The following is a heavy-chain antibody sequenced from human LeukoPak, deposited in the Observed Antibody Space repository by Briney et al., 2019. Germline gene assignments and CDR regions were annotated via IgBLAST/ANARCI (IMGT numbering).Heavy chain of an antibody. J-gene: IGHJ4*02. Sequence: AASVKLSCKASGYHFPDYYIHWLRQAPGQGLQWMGRINPNSGGTDYGRKFQGRVTMTRDTSITTVYMELSSLRSDDTAFFYCARKSSKTFFDWGQGTLVTVSS. CDR1: GYHFPDYY. D-gene: IGHD3-3*01. CDR3: ARKSSKTFFD. CDR2: INPNSGGT. V-gene: IGHV1-2*02.